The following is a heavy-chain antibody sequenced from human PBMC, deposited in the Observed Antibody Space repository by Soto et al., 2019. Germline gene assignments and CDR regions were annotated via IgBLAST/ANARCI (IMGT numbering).Heavy chain of an antibody. CDR1: GYTFTSYA. J-gene: IGHJ4*02. D-gene: IGHD2-21*02. CDR2: INAGKGNT. CDR3: ARSSVVVTALDY. V-gene: IGHV1-3*01. Sequence: QVQLVQSGAEVKKPGASVKVSCKDSGYTFTSYAMHWVRQAPGQRLEWMGWINAGKGNTKYSQKFQGRVTITRDTSASTAYMELSSLRSEDTAVYYCARSSVVVTALDYWGQGTLVTVSS.